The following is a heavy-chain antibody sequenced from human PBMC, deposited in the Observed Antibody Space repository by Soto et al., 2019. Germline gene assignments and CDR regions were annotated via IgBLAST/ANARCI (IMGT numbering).Heavy chain of an antibody. CDR2: ISATGTT. V-gene: IGHV4-4*07. CDR3: ARDQSEAADF. J-gene: IGHJ3*01. CDR1: GDSMSRYY. Sequence: QVQLQESGPGLVEPSETLSLTCTVSGDSMSRYYWSWIRQSAEKGLEWIGRISATGTTSYIPSLKSRITLSVDTSKNQFSLNLKFVTAADTAVYFCARDQSEAADFWGQGTVVTVS.